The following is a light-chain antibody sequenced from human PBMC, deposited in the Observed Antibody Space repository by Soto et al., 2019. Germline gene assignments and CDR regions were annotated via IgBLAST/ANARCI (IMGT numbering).Light chain of an antibody. CDR2: SAS. Sequence: DIQMTQSPSSLSASVGDRVTITCRASQSIAGYLSWYQQRPGKAPKFLIYSASSLQRGVPSRFSGSGSGTDFSLTINGLQPEDFATYFWQQSFSVPITFGQGTRLEIK. CDR1: QSIAGY. V-gene: IGKV1-39*01. CDR3: QQSFSVPIT. J-gene: IGKJ5*01.